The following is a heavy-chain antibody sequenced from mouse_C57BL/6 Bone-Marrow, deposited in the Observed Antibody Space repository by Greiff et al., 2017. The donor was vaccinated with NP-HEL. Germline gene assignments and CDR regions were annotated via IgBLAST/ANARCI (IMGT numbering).Heavy chain of an antibody. D-gene: IGHD1-1*01. Sequence: QVQLQQSGAELVKPGASVKLSCKASGYTFTEYTIHWVKQRSGQGLEWIGWFYPGSGSIKYNEKFKDKATLTADKSSSTVYMELSRLTSEDSAVYFYARHGPHYYGSSPYAMDYWGQGTSVTVSS. CDR2: FYPGSGSI. CDR1: GYTFTEYT. V-gene: IGHV1-62-2*01. CDR3: ARHGPHYYGSSPYAMDY. J-gene: IGHJ4*01.